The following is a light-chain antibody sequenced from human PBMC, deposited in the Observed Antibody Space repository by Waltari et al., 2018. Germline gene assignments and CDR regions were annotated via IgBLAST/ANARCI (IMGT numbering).Light chain of an antibody. J-gene: IGKJ1*01. CDR2: AAS. V-gene: IGKV3-20*01. Sequence: ELVLTQSPGTLSLSPGERATLSCRASQSVSSSYLAWYQQKPGQAPRLLIYAASSRATGVPDRFSGSGSGTDFTLTISRLEPEDFAVYYFQHYGTSFRPFGQGTKVEIK. CDR3: QHYGTSFRP. CDR1: QSVSSSY.